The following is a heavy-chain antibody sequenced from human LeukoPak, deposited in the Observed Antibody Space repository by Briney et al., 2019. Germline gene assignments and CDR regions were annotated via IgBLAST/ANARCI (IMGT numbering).Heavy chain of an antibody. Sequence: ASVKVSCKASGYTFTNHGINWGRHAPGQGLGWMGCISSYDGYTVYVQTLQGRVTMTTDTSTTTAYIDKRSLRYHDTPMSNCVRDQFLPTWGDIFDIWGQGTTVTVSS. CDR3: VRDQFLPTWGDIFDI. CDR1: GYTFTNHG. V-gene: IGHV1-18*01. J-gene: IGHJ3*02. D-gene: IGHD7-27*01. CDR2: ISSYDGYT.